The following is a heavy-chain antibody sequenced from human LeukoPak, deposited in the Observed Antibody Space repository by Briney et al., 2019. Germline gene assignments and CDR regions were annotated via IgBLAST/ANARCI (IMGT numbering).Heavy chain of an antibody. J-gene: IGHJ4*02. D-gene: IGHD3-10*01. CDR3: ARDRVVRGVIAPLDY. CDR2: ISYDGSNK. V-gene: IGHV3-30-3*01. Sequence: PGGSLRLSCAASGFTFSSYAMHWVRQAPGKGLEWVAVISYDGSNKYYADSVKGRFTISRDNSKNTLCLQMNSLRAEDTAVYYCARDRVVRGVIAPLDYWGQGTLVTVSS. CDR1: GFTFSSYA.